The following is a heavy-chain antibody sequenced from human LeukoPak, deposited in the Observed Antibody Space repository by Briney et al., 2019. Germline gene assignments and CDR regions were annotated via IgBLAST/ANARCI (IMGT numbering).Heavy chain of an antibody. CDR1: GYTFTGYY. D-gene: IGHD1-26*01. Sequence: ASVKVSCKASGYTFTGYYMHWVRQAPGQGLEWMGWINPNSGGTNYAQKFQGRVTMTRDTSISTAYMELSRLRSDDTAVYYCARDESSDPSQGPWGQGTVVTVSS. J-gene: IGHJ5*02. V-gene: IGHV1-2*02. CDR3: ARDESSDPSQGP. CDR2: INPNSGGT.